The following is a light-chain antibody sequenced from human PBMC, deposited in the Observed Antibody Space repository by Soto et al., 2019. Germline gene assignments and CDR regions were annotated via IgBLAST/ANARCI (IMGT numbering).Light chain of an antibody. V-gene: IGKV1-16*01. CDR3: QQYHRYPRT. CDR1: QAIGTS. CDR2: AAS. Sequence: DIQMTQSPSSLSASEGDRVTISCRASQAIGTSLAWFQQKPGKAPKSLIQAASSLQSGVPSRFRGSGSGTDFTLTISSLQPEDFATYYCQQYHRYPRTFGQGTKLEIK. J-gene: IGKJ2*01.